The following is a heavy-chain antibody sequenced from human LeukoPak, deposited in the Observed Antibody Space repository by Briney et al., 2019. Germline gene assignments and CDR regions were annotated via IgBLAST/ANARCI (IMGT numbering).Heavy chain of an antibody. Sequence: PGGSLRLSCAASGFTFSSYAMSWVRQAPGKGLEWVSAISGSGGSTYYADSVKGRFTISRDNSKNTLYLQMNSLRAEDTAVYYCARDLFQTKIFDYWGQGTLVTVSS. V-gene: IGHV3-23*01. J-gene: IGHJ4*02. CDR1: GFTFSSYA. D-gene: IGHD1-14*01. CDR3: ARDLFQTKIFDY. CDR2: ISGSGGST.